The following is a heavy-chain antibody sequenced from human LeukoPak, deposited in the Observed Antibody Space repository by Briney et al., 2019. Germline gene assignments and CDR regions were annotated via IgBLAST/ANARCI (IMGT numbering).Heavy chain of an antibody. CDR2: IKQDGSEK. J-gene: IGHJ6*02. CDR3: ARGLALYYYYYYGMDV. CDR1: GFTFSSYW. Sequence: GGSLRLSCAASGFTFSSYWMSWVRQAPGKGLEWVANIKQDGSEKYYVDSVKGRFTISRDNAKNSLYLQMNSLRAEDTAVYYCARGLALYYYYYYGMDVWGQGTTVTVSS. V-gene: IGHV3-7*01.